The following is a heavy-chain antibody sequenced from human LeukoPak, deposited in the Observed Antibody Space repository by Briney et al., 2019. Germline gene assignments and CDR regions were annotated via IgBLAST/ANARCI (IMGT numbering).Heavy chain of an antibody. CDR3: ARDLHYYGSGSYDY. J-gene: IGHJ4*02. V-gene: IGHV3-30*04. CDR2: ISYDGSNK. Sequence: GGSLRLSCAASGFTFSRYAMHWVRQSPGKGLEWVAVISYDGSNKYYADSVKGRFTISRDNSKNTLCLQMNSLSAEDTAVYYCARDLHYYGSGSYDYWGQGTLVTVSS. CDR1: GFTFSRYA. D-gene: IGHD3-10*01.